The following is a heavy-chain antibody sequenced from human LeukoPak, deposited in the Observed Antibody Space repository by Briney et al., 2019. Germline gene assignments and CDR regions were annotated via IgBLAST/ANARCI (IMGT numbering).Heavy chain of an antibody. CDR2: ISGSGGST. CDR1: GFTFSSYA. D-gene: IGHD2-21*02. V-gene: IGHV3-23*01. Sequence: PGGSLRLSCAASGFTFSSYAMSWVRQAPGKGLEWVSAISGSGGSTYYADSVKGRFTISRDNSKNTLYLQMNSLRAEDTAVYYCAKDRESAYCGGDCLYYFGYWGQGTLVTVSS. CDR3: AKDRESAYCGGDCLYYFGY. J-gene: IGHJ4*02.